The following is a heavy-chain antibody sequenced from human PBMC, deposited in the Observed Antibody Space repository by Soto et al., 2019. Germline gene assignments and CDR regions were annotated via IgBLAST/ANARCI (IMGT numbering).Heavy chain of an antibody. Sequence: ASVKVSCKASGGTFSSYAISWGRQAPGQGLEWMGGIIPILGIANYAQKLQGRVTITADKSTSTAYMELSSLRSEDTAVYYCARDRGKRGYYSYYGMDVWGQGTTVTVSS. D-gene: IGHD2-15*01. J-gene: IGHJ6*02. V-gene: IGHV1-69*10. CDR1: GGTFSSYA. CDR2: IIPILGIA. CDR3: ARDRGKRGYYSYYGMDV.